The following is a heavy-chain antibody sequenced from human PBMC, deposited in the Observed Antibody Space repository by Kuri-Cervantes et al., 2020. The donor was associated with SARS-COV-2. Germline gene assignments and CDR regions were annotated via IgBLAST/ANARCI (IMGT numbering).Heavy chain of an antibody. Sequence: GGSLRLSCAASGFTVSSNYMSWVRQAPGKGLEWVSVIYSGGSTYYADSVKGRFTISRDNSKNTLYLQMNSLRAEDTAVYYCAGGTTYYYDSSHPGFDYWGQGILVTVSS. J-gene: IGHJ4*02. V-gene: IGHV3-53*01. CDR1: GFTVSSNY. D-gene: IGHD3-22*01. CDR3: AGGTTYYYDSSHPGFDY. CDR2: IYSGGST.